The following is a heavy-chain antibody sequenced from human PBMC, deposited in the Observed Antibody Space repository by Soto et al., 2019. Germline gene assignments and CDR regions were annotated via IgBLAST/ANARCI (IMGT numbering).Heavy chain of an antibody. CDR1: GFTFSSYS. Sequence: GGSLRLSCAASGFTFSSYSMNWVRQAPGKGLEWVSSISSSSSYIYYADSVKGRFTISRDNAKNSLYLQMNSLRAEDTAVYYCARDGAIFGVVITTTLDYWGQGTLVTVSS. D-gene: IGHD3-3*01. CDR3: ARDGAIFGVVITTTLDY. V-gene: IGHV3-21*01. J-gene: IGHJ4*02. CDR2: ISSSSSYI.